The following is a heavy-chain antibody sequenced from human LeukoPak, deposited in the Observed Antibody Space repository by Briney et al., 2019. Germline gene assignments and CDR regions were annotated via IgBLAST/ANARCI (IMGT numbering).Heavy chain of an antibody. D-gene: IGHD5-18*01. Sequence: SETLSLTCAVYVGSFSGYYWGWIRQPPGKGLEWIGEINHSRSTNYNPSLKSRVTISVDTSKNQFSLKLRSVTAADTAVYYCARSLGYSYGSDYWGQGTLVTVSS. CDR3: ARSLGYSYGSDY. CDR2: INHSRST. CDR1: VGSFSGYY. V-gene: IGHV4-34*01. J-gene: IGHJ4*02.